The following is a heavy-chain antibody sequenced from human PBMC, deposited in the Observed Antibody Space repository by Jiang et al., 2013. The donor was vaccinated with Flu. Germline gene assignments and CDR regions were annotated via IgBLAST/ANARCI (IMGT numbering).Heavy chain of an antibody. CDR1: GDSVSTNRGA. Sequence: QTLSLTCVISGDSVSTNRGAWNWVRQSPSRGLEWLGRTFYRSKWYTDYAESVKGRISISVDTSKNQFSLQLTSVTPVDTAVYYCARTRRDENNIYYYCYVDVWGIGTTVAVSS. J-gene: IGHJ6*03. CDR2: TFYRSKWYT. D-gene: IGHD5-24*01. V-gene: IGHV6-1*01. CDR3: ARTRRDENNIYYYCYVDV.